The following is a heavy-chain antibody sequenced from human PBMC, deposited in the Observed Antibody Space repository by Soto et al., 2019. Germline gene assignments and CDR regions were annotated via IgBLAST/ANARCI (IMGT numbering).Heavy chain of an antibody. D-gene: IGHD1-26*01. CDR1: GFTFSSFW. J-gene: IGHJ3*02. CDR3: ARCRSYGMEGVERAVDI. CDR2: IKSDGSEK. Sequence: ESGGGLVQPGGSLRLSCAASGFTFSSFWMNWVRQAPGRGLEWVANIKSDGSEKYYGDSVKGRFTFSRDNAKNTLYLQMDSLRVEDTAVYYCARCRSYGMEGVERAVDIWGQGTKVTVSS. V-gene: IGHV3-7*03.